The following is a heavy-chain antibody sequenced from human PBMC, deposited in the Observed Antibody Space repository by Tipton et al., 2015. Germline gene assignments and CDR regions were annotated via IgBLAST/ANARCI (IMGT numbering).Heavy chain of an antibody. CDR3: ACHDYDLLTRDYQTVDY. J-gene: IGHJ4*02. Sequence: TLSLTCAVSAYSISTDYYWVWIRQPPGKGLEWIGTISHSGSTYYNPSLKSRVTISADTSRNQFSLRLGSVTAADTAVYYCACHDYDLLTRDYQTVDYWGQGTLVTVSS. D-gene: IGHD3-9*01. CDR2: ISHSGST. V-gene: IGHV4-38-2*01. CDR1: AYSISTDYY.